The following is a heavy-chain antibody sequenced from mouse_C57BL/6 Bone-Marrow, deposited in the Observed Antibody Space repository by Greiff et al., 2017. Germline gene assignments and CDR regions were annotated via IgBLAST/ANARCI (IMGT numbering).Heavy chain of an antibody. J-gene: IGHJ2*01. CDR3: ATAQAKSPSYYFDY. CDR2: INSDGGST. V-gene: IGHV5-2*01. Sequence: EVHLVESGGGLVQPGESLKLSCESNEYEFPSHDMSWVRKTPEKRLELVAAINSDGGSTYYPDTMERRVIISRDTTKKTLYMKMSSLRSEDTALDYCATAQAKSPSYYFDYWGQGTTLTVSS. D-gene: IGHD3-2*02. CDR1: EYEFPSHD.